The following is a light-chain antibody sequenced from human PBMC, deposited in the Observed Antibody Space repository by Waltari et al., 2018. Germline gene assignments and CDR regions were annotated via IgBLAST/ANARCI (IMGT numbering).Light chain of an antibody. J-gene: IGKJ4*01. CDR1: QSVSSN. CDR2: GAS. Sequence: EIVMTQSRATLSVSPGERATLPCRASQSVSSNLAWYQQKPGQAPRLLIYGASTRATGIPARFSGSGSGTEFTLTISSMQSEDFAVYYCQQYNNWPRLTFGGGTKVEIK. V-gene: IGKV3-15*01. CDR3: QQYNNWPRLT.